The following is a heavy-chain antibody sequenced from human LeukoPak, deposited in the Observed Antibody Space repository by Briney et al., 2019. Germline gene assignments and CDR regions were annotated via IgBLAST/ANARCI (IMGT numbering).Heavy chain of an antibody. D-gene: IGHD3-3*01. CDR1: GDSISSSTYY. Sequence: PSETLSLTCTVSGDSISSSTYYWGWIRQPPGKGLEWIGSIYYSGSTYYSPSLKSRVTISVDTSKNQFSLKLSSVTAADTAVYFCARHSWSGSLNWFDPWGQGTLVTVSS. CDR2: IYYSGST. J-gene: IGHJ5*02. V-gene: IGHV4-39*01. CDR3: ARHSWSGSLNWFDP.